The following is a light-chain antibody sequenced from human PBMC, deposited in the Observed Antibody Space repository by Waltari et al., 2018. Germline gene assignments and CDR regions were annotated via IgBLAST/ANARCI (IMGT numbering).Light chain of an antibody. CDR3: QQYDSSPLT. Sequence: ENVLTQSPGTLSLSPGERAALSCRATQRISDHYLAWYQPKPGQAPRLLIYGASIRATGIPDRFSSSSSGTDFTLTINRLEPEDFAVYYCQQYDSSPLTFGPGTTVDI. CDR2: GAS. V-gene: IGKV3-20*01. CDR1: QRISDHY. J-gene: IGKJ3*01.